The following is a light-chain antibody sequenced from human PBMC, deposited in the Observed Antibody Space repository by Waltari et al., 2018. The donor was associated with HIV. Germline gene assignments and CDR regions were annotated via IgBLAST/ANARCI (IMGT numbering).Light chain of an antibody. CDR2: RNN. Sequence: QSELTQPPSASGTPGQRVTISCSGSSSNIGSNYVYWYQQLPGTTPKLLIYRNNQRPSGVPDRFSGSKSGTSASLAISGLRSEDEADYYCAAWDASLSGNWVFGGGTKLTVL. V-gene: IGLV1-47*01. J-gene: IGLJ3*02. CDR3: AAWDASLSGNWV. CDR1: SSNIGSNY.